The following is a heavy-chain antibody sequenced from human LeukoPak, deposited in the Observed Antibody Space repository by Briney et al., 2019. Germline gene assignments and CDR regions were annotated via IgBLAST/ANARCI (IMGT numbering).Heavy chain of an antibody. CDR3: ARHYYDSSGYSFDY. Sequence: SGPTLVNPTQTLTLTCTFSGFSLSTSGMCVSWIRQPPGKALEWLARIDWDDDKYYSTSLKTRLTISKDTSKNQVVLTMTNMGPVDTATYYCARHYYDSSGYSFDYWGQGTLVTVSS. D-gene: IGHD3-22*01. CDR1: GFSLSTSGMC. CDR2: IDWDDDK. V-gene: IGHV2-70*11. J-gene: IGHJ4*02.